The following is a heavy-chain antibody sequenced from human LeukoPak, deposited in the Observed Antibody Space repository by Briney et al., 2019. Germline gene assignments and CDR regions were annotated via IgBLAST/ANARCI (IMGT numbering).Heavy chain of an antibody. V-gene: IGHV3-74*01. Sequence: GGSLRLSCATSGFTFSSYWMHWVRQAPGQGLVWVSRISGDGGSTNYADSVKGRFTISRDNTKNTLYLQMNSLRAEDTAVYYCAEYSSRTDIWGQGTMVTVSS. CDR2: ISGDGGST. D-gene: IGHD6-13*01. J-gene: IGHJ3*02. CDR3: AEYSSRTDI. CDR1: GFTFSSYW.